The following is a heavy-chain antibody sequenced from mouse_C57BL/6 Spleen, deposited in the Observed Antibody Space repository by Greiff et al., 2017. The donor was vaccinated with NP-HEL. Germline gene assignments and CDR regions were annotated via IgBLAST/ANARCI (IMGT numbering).Heavy chain of an antibody. CDR1: GYTFTSYW. D-gene: IGHD1-1*01. J-gene: IGHJ2*01. V-gene: IGHV1-50*01. CDR3: ARGNYYGSSFWYFDY. Sequence: QVQLKQPGAELVKPGASVKLSCKASGYTFTSYWMQWVKQRPGQGLEWIGEIDPSDSYTNYNQKFKGKATLTVDTSSSTAYMQLSSLTSEDSAVYYCARGNYYGSSFWYFDYWGQGTTLTVSS. CDR2: IDPSDSYT.